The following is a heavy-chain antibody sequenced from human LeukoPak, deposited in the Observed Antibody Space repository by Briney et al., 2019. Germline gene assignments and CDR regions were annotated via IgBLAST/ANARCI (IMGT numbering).Heavy chain of an antibody. Sequence: SETLSLTCTVSGGAISSGSYYWSWIRQSAGKGLEWIGRIYTSGTTNSNPSLKSRVTMSLDTSKNHFSLKLSSVTAADTAVYYCARHNSGSYFRFDPWGQGTLVTVSS. D-gene: IGHD1-26*01. CDR3: ARHNSGSYFRFDP. J-gene: IGHJ5*02. CDR2: IYTSGTT. CDR1: GGAISSGSYY. V-gene: IGHV4-61*02.